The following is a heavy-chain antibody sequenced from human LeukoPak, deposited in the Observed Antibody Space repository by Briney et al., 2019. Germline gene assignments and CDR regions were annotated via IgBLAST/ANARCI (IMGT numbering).Heavy chain of an antibody. CDR1: GYSISRGYY. CDR2: IYHSGST. Sequence: SETLSLTCTVSGYSISRGYYWGWIRQPPGTGLGWIGCIYHSGSTYYDPSLKSRVTISVDTSKNQFSLKLSSVTAADTAVYYCARAGVCSSRTYPLGFDYWGQGTLVTVSS. V-gene: IGHV4-38-2*02. CDR3: ARAGVCSSRTYPLGFDY. D-gene: IGHD6-13*01. J-gene: IGHJ4*02.